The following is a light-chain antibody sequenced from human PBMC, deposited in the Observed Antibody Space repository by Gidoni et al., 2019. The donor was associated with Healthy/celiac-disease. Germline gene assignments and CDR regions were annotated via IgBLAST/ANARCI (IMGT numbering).Light chain of an antibody. CDR1: KLGDKY. CDR2: QDS. V-gene: IGLV3-1*01. CDR3: QAWDSSTAGV. J-gene: IGLJ1*01. Sequence: SYELPQPPSVSVSPGQTASITCSGDKLGDKYACWYQQKPGQSPVLVIYQDSKRHSGIPERFSGSNSGNTATLTISGTQAMDEADYYCQAWDSSTAGVFGTGTKVTVL.